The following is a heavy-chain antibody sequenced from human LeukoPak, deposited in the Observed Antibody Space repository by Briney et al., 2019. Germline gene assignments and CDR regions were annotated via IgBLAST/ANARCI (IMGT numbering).Heavy chain of an antibody. V-gene: IGHV3-74*01. D-gene: IGHD2-2*01. Sequence: PGGSLRLSCRASGFXFSSYWIHWVRQAPGKGLVWVSHINSDGSGTSYADSVKGRFTISRDNAKNTLFLQMTSLRAEDTAVYYCARSEYDFQYWGQGTLVTVSS. CDR1: GFXFSSYW. CDR2: INSDGSGT. CDR3: ARSEYDFQY. J-gene: IGHJ4*02.